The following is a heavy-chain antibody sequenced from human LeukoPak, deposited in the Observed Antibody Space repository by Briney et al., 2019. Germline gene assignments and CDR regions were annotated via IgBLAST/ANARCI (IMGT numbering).Heavy chain of an antibody. Sequence: GGSLRLSCAASGFTFSSYNMDWVRQAPGRGLEWVSFIDSSSRYIYQADSVKGRFTISRDNAKSSVFLQMNSLRAEDTAVYYCARVGGHCTSTSCPPPDYWGQGTLVTVSS. CDR1: GFTFSSYN. CDR3: ARVGGHCTSTSCPPPDY. D-gene: IGHD2-2*01. V-gene: IGHV3-21*01. CDR2: IDSSSRYI. J-gene: IGHJ4*02.